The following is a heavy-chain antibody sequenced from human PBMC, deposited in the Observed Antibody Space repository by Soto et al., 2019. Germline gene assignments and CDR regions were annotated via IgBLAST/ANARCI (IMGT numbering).Heavy chain of an antibody. J-gene: IGHJ4*02. D-gene: IGHD1-26*01. CDR3: ARGIVGAERSFDY. V-gene: IGHV4-39*01. CDR1: GGSISSSSYC. Sequence: SETLSLTCTVSGGSISSSSYCWGWIRQPPGKGLEWIGNIYYSGNTYYNPSLKSRVTISVDTSKNQFSLKVSSVTAADTAMYYCARGIVGAERSFDYWGQGTLVTVSS. CDR2: IYYSGNT.